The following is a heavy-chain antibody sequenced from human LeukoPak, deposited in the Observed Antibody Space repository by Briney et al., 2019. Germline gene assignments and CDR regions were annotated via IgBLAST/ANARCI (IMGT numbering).Heavy chain of an antibody. CDR2: ISWNSGSI. CDR1: GFTFDDYA. CDR3: AKSLSGSLGRYYFDY. Sequence: GGSLRLSCAASGFTFDDYAMHWVRQAPGKGLEWVSGISWNSGSIGYADSVKGRFTISRDDAKNSLYLQMNSLRAEDTALYYCAKSLSGSLGRYYFDYWGQGTLVTVSS. V-gene: IGHV3-9*01. D-gene: IGHD3-10*01. J-gene: IGHJ4*02.